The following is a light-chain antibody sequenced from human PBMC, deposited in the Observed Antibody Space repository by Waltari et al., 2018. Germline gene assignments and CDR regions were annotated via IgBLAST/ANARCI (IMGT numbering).Light chain of an antibody. CDR2: ENT. CDR1: DSSLAPFG. V-gene: IGLV1-44*01. J-gene: IGLJ3*02. CDR3: ASWDDSPNGRWV. Sequence: QSVLTQAPPVSGAPGQRATISCTGGDSSLAPFGVNRSQHLPERVPKPLIHENTKRPSGVPGRFSGSKSGTSASLAISGLQSEDEGDYYCASWDDSPNGRWVFGGGTKLTVL.